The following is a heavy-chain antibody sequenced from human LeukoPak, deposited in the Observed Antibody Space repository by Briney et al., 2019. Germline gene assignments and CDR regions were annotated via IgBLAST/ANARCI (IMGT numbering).Heavy chain of an antibody. CDR3: ARAPYCSSTSCYGNWFDP. CDR2: IYYSGST. Sequence: SETLSLTCTVSGGSISSYYWSWIRQPPGEGLEWIGYIYYSGSTNYNPSLKSRVTISVDTSKNQFSLKLNSVTAADTAVYYCARAPYCSSTSCYGNWFDPWGQGTLVTVSS. CDR1: GGSISSYY. V-gene: IGHV4-59*01. D-gene: IGHD2-2*01. J-gene: IGHJ5*02.